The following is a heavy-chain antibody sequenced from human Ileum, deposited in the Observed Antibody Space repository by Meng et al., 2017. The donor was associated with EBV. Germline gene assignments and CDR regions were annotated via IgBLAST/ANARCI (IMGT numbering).Heavy chain of an antibody. CDR3: ATSRIAKFDR. J-gene: IGHJ5*02. CDR1: GDSVSSDKTA. Sequence: LVQRAQSLSLSCVTSGDSVSSDKTAWNWIRQSPSRGLEWLGRTYRRSRWYYDYALSVKSRINISPDTSKNQVSLQLNSVTDEDTGIYYCATSRIAKFDRWGQGTLVTVSS. CDR2: TYRRSRWYY. V-gene: IGHV6-1*01.